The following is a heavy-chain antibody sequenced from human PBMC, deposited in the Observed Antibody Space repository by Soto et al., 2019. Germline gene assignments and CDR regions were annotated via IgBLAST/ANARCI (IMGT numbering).Heavy chain of an antibody. V-gene: IGHV3-74*01. CDR3: AREYYGLLTGYYTDY. Sequence: EVQLVESGGDLVQRGGSLRLSCAASGFPFSSYWMHWIRHTPGKGLDWVARISGDGVTTYYADSVTDRFTVSRDNAKNTLSLQISGLRAEDTAVYYCAREYYGLLTGYYTDYWGQGTLVSVSS. CDR1: GFPFSSYW. CDR2: ISGDGVTT. J-gene: IGHJ4*02. D-gene: IGHD3-9*01.